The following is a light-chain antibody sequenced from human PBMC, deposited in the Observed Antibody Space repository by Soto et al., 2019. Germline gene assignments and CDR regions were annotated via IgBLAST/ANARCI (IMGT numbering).Light chain of an antibody. CDR1: SSDVGGYNY. CDR2: DVS. Sequence: QSVLTQPRSVSGSPGQSVTISCTGTSSDVGGYNYVSWYQQHPGKAPKLMIYDVSKRPSGVPDRFSGPKSGNTASLTISGLQAEDEADYYCCSYAGSYTVYVFGTGTKVTVL. J-gene: IGLJ1*01. CDR3: CSYAGSYTVYV. V-gene: IGLV2-11*01.